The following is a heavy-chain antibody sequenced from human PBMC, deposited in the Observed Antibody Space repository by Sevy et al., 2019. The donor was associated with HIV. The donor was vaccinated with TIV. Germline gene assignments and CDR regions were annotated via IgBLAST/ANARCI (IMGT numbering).Heavy chain of an antibody. CDR1: GGSVNSGSYY. V-gene: IGHV4-61*01. D-gene: IGHD1-26*01. CDR2: IYYGGST. CDR3: ARELKWELPHGDDASDI. Sequence: SETLSLTCTVAGGSVNSGSYYWSWIRQPPGKGLEWIGYIYYGGSTNYNPSLMSRVTISVDTSKNQFSLKLNSVTTADTAVYFCARELKWELPHGDDASDIWGQGTTVTVSS. J-gene: IGHJ3*02.